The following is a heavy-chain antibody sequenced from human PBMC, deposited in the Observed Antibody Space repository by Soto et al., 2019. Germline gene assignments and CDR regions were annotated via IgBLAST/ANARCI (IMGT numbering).Heavy chain of an antibody. Sequence: TLALRSTLSVNSVGRGSHWWSCISQRPPKGLEWIAYISYSGSPDYNPSLKSRVSISIDMSKNQISLKVRSVTAADTAVYYCARERSDSLNSFDAFKIWGQGTMVSAS. D-gene: IGHD3-22*01. CDR1: VNSVGRGSHW. CDR3: ARERSDSLNSFDAFKI. CDR2: ISYSGSP. V-gene: IGHV4-61*01. J-gene: IGHJ3*02.